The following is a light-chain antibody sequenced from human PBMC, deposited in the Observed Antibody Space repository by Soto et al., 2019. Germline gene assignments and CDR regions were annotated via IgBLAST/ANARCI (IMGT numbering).Light chain of an antibody. CDR1: KIINSKS. J-gene: IGKJ3*01. CDR3: QHYGGSFI. Sequence: EIVLTQSPGTLSLSPGEGATFSCRFSKIINSKSLVCYQRKFGQAPRLLIYNTSSRATGIPDRFSGSGSGTDFTLSISRLEPEDFAVYYCQHYGGSFIFGPGTKVDFK. V-gene: IGKV3-20*01. CDR2: NTS.